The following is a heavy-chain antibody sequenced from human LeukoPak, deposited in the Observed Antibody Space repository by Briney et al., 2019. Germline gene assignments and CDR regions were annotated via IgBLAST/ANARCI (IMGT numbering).Heavy chain of an antibody. CDR2: ISAYNGNT. J-gene: IGHJ6*03. CDR3: ARPQVGQGGNGYLYYYYYMDV. CDR1: GGTFSSYA. D-gene: IGHD5-24*01. Sequence: ASVKVSCKASGGTFSSYAISWVRQAPGQGLEWMGWISAYNGNTNYAQKLQGRVTMTTDTSTSTAYMELRSLSSDDTAVYYCARPQVGQGGNGYLYYYYYMDVWGKGTTVTVSS. V-gene: IGHV1-18*01.